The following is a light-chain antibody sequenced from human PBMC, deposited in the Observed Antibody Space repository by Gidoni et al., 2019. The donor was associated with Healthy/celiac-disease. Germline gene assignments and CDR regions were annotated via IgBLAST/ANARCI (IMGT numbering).Light chain of an antibody. CDR1: QSVSSSY. V-gene: IGKV3-20*01. CDR2: GAS. J-gene: IGKJ1*01. Sequence: ETVLTQSPGTLSLSPGERATLSCRASQSVSSSYLAWYQQKPGQAPRLLIYGASSRATGIPDRFSGSGSGTDFTLTISRLEPEDFAVYYCQQDGSSAWTFGQGTKVEIK. CDR3: QQDGSSAWT.